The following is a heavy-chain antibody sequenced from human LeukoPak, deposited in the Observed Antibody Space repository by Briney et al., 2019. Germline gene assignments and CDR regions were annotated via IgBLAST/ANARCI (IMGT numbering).Heavy chain of an antibody. CDR1: GGTFSIYA. D-gene: IGHD2-2*01. J-gene: IGHJ4*02. CDR3: ARVVPAATFDY. Sequence: SVKVSFKAAGGTFSIYAISWGRQAPRQGLELMGRIIPILGIANYAQKFQGRVTITADKSTSTAYMELSSLRSEDTAVYYCARVVPAATFDYWGQGTLVTVSS. V-gene: IGHV1-69*04. CDR2: IIPILGIA.